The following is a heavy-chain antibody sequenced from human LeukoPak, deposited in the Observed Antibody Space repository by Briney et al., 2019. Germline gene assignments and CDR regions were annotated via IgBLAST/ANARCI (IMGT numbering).Heavy chain of an antibody. Sequence: GGSLRLSCAASGFTVSSNYMSWVRQAPGKGLEWVSVIYSGGSTYYADSVKGRFTISRDNSKNTLYLQMNSLRAEDTAVYYCARGPTRCSSTSCHLAWFDPWGQGTLVTVSS. D-gene: IGHD2-2*01. CDR1: GFTVSSNY. CDR3: ARGPTRCSSTSCHLAWFDP. V-gene: IGHV3-53*01. J-gene: IGHJ5*02. CDR2: IYSGGST.